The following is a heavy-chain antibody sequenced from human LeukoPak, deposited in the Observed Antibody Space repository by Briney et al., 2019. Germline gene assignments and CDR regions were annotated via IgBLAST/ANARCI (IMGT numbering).Heavy chain of an antibody. CDR1: GGSISSYY. J-gene: IGHJ1*01. D-gene: IGHD5-18*01. Sequence: PSETLSLTCTVSGGSISSYYWSWIRQPPGKGLEWIGYIYYSGSTNYNPSLKSRVTISVDTSKNQFSLKLSSVTAADTGVYYCARSGYSYGYGYFQHWGQGTLVSVSS. CDR3: ARSGYSYGYGYFQH. CDR2: IYYSGST. V-gene: IGHV4-59*01.